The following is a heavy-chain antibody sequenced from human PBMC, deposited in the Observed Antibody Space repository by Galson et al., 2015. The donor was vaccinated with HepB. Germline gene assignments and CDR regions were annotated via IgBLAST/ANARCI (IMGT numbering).Heavy chain of an antibody. V-gene: IGHV3-30*18. D-gene: IGHD1-14*01. Sequence: SLRLSCAASGFTFSNYGMYWVRQAPGKGLEWVAVISYDGSNKYYADSVKGRITISRDNSKNTVYLQMNSLRAEDTAVYYCAKGYTTSPHFDYWGQGTLVTVSS. J-gene: IGHJ4*02. CDR2: ISYDGSNK. CDR1: GFTFSNYG. CDR3: AKGYTTSPHFDY.